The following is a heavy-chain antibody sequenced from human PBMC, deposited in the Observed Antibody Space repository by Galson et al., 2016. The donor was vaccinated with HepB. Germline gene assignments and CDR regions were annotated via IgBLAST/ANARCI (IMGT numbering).Heavy chain of an antibody. V-gene: IGHV1-69*13. Sequence: SVKVSCKASGGTFSSYAISWVRQAPGQGLEWMGGIIPIFGTANYAQKFQGRVTITADESTSTAYMELSSLRSEDTAVYYCARQYYDILTGHKRNYYYYGMDVWGQGTTVTVSS. CDR3: ARQYYDILTGHKRNYYYYGMDV. D-gene: IGHD3-9*01. J-gene: IGHJ6*02. CDR1: GGTFSSYA. CDR2: IIPIFGTA.